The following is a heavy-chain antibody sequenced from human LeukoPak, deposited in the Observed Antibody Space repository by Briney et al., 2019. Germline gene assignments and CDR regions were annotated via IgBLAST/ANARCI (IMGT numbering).Heavy chain of an antibody. V-gene: IGHV3-21*01. Sequence: GGSLILSCAASGFTFSSYSMNWVRQAPGKGLEWVSSISSSSSYIYYADSVKGRFTISRDNAKNSLYLQMNSLRAEDTAVYYCAGTKTDYYGSGSGSYYYYYMDVWGKGTTVTVSS. CDR1: GFTFSSYS. CDR2: ISSSSSYI. CDR3: AGTKTDYYGSGSGSYYYYYMDV. J-gene: IGHJ6*03. D-gene: IGHD3-10*01.